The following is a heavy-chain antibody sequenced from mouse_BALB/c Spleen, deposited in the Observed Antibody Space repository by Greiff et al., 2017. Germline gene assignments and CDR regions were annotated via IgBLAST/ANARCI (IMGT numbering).Heavy chain of an antibody. CDR3: AREDSSGYDAMDY. D-gene: IGHD3-2*01. V-gene: IGHV2-6-4*01. J-gene: IGHJ4*01. Sequence: QVQLQQSGPGLVAPSQSLSITCTVSGFSLSRYSVHWVRQPPGKGLEWLGMTWGGGSTDYNSALKSRLSISKDNSKSQVFLKMNSLQTDDTAMYYCAREDSSGYDAMDYWGQGTSVTVSS. CDR1: GFSLSRYS. CDR2: TWGGGST.